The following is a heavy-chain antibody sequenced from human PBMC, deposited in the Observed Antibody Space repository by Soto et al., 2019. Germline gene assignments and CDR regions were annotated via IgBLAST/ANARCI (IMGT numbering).Heavy chain of an antibody. CDR1: GGSISSYY. V-gene: IGHV4-59*01. J-gene: IGHJ4*02. CDR2: IYYSGST. Sequence: SETLSLTCTVSGGSISSYYWSWIRQPPGKGLERIGYIYYSGSTNYNPSLKSRVTISVDTSKNQFSLKLSSVTAADTAVYYCAREALGYSSSWQVDYWGQGTLVTVS. CDR3: AREALGYSSSWQVDY. D-gene: IGHD6-13*01.